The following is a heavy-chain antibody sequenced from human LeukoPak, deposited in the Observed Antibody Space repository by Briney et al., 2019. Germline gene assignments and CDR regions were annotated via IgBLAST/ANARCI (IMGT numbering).Heavy chain of an antibody. V-gene: IGHV3-7*01. CDR1: GFTFSSYW. Sequence: PGGSLRLSCAASGFTFSSYWMSWVRQAPGKGLEWVANIKQDGSEKYYVDSVKGRFTISRDNAENSLYLQMNSLRAEDTAVYYCARGAPSLIAAAGFAFDIWGQGTMVTVSS. CDR2: IKQDGSEK. CDR3: ARGAPSLIAAAGFAFDI. D-gene: IGHD6-13*01. J-gene: IGHJ3*02.